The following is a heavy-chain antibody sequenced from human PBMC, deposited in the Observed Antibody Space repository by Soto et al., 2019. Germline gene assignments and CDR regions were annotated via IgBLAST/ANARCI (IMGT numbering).Heavy chain of an antibody. CDR1: GGSIWSSSYS. CDR3: ARTRGYGSYYFDY. V-gene: IGHV4-39*01. J-gene: IGHJ4*02. CDR2: IYYSGST. D-gene: IGHD3-10*01. Sequence: PSETPSITCTVSGGSIWSSSYSLGWIRQPPGKGLEWIGSIYYSGSTYYNPSLKSRVTISVDTSKNQFSLKLSSVTAADTAVYYCARTRGYGSYYFDYWGQGTLVTVSS.